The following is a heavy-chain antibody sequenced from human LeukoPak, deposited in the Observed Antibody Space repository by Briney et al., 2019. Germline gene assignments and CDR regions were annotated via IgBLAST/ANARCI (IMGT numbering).Heavy chain of an antibody. J-gene: IGHJ4*02. Sequence: GGSLRLSCAASGFTFSSYGMHWVRQAPGKGLEWVAVISYDGSNKYYADSVKGRFTISRDNSKNTLYLQMNSLRAEGTAVYYCARDLPPGSSGWYLGYWGQGTLVTVSS. CDR3: ARDLPPGSSGWYLGY. D-gene: IGHD6-19*01. V-gene: IGHV3-30*03. CDR1: GFTFSSYG. CDR2: ISYDGSNK.